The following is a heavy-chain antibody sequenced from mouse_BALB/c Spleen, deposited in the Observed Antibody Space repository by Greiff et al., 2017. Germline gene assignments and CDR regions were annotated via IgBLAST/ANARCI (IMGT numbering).Heavy chain of an antibody. V-gene: IGHV14-3*02. CDR3: ARDYGNYVDYAMDY. Sequence: EVQLQQSGAELVKPGASVKLSCTASGFNIKDTYMHWVKQRPEQGLEWIGRIDPANGNTKYDTKFQGKASITADTSSNTAYLQLSSLTSEDTAVYYCARDYGNYVDYAMDYWGQGTSVTVSS. J-gene: IGHJ4*01. D-gene: IGHD2-1*01. CDR2: IDPANGNT. CDR1: GFNIKDTY.